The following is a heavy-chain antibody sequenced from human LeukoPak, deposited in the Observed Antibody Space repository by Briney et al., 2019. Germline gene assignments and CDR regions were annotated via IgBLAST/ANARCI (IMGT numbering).Heavy chain of an antibody. D-gene: IGHD1-14*01. J-gene: IGHJ5*01. CDR3: ATQPELPGWFDS. CDR1: GFSVTVYT. Sequence: GGSLRLSCEASGFSVTVYTMSWVRQAPGKGLEWVSSITASSNYIEYADSLRGRFTVSRDNAKNSLYLQLSSLGAEDTAVYYCATQPELPGWFDSWGQGTLVTVSS. CDR2: ITASSNYI. V-gene: IGHV3-21*06.